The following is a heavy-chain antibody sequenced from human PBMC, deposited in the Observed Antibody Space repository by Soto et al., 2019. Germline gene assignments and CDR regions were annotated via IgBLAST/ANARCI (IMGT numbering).Heavy chain of an antibody. J-gene: IGHJ4*02. CDR1: GFTFGSYA. D-gene: IGHD3-10*01. V-gene: IGHV3-23*01. CDR2: ISGSGGST. CDR3: AKLARLLWFGESPVDY. Sequence: GGSLRHSYAASGFTFGSYAVSWVRQAPGKGLEWVSAISGSGGSTYYADSVKGRFTISRDNSKNTLYLQMNSLRAEDTAVYYCAKLARLLWFGESPVDYWGQGTLVTVSS.